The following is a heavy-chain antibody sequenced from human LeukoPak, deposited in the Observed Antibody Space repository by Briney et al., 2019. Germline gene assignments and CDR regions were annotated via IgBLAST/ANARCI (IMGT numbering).Heavy chain of an antibody. D-gene: IGHD3-22*01. Sequence: GASVKVSCKASGYTFTSYYMHWVRQAPGQGLEWMGIINPSGGSTSYAQKFQGRVTMTRDMSTSTVYMELSSLRSEDTAVYYCARLPRRVYDSSGNDAFDIWGQGTMVTVSS. CDR3: ARLPRRVYDSSGNDAFDI. V-gene: IGHV1-46*01. J-gene: IGHJ3*02. CDR1: GYTFTSYY. CDR2: INPSGGST.